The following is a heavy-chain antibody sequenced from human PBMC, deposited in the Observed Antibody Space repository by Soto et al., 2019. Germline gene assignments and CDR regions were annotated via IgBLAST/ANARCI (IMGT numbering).Heavy chain of an antibody. V-gene: IGHV1-18*01. Sequence: ASVKVSCEASGYTFTSYGISWVRQAPGQGLEWVGWISAYNGNTNYAQKLQGRVTMTTDTSTSTAYMELRSLRSDDTAVYYCARDDGYCSGGSCYADLHNWFDPWGQGTLVTVSS. J-gene: IGHJ5*02. CDR3: ARDDGYCSGGSCYADLHNWFDP. D-gene: IGHD2-15*01. CDR1: GYTFTSYG. CDR2: ISAYNGNT.